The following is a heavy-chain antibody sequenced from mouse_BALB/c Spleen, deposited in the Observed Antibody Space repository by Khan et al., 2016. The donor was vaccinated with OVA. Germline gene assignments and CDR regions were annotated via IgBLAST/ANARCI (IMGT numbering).Heavy chain of an antibody. CDR1: GFSLTSDG. J-gene: IGHJ2*01. V-gene: IGHV2-3*01. CDR2: IWGDGST. CDR3: AKLRVFYFDS. Sequence: QVQLKESGPGLVAPSQSLSITCTVSGFSLTSDGVSWVRQPPGKGLEWLGVIWGDGSTNYHSALRSRLSIRKDNSKNQVFLKLNNLQSDDTATYYCAKLRVFYFDSWGQGTTLTVSS.